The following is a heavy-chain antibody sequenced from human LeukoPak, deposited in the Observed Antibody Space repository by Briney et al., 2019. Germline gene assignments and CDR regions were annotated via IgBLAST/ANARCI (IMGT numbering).Heavy chain of an antibody. CDR2: IYTSGST. V-gene: IGHV4-4*07. CDR1: GGSISSYY. D-gene: IGHD3-16*01. J-gene: IGHJ3*02. CDR3: AKHLDGGKKTFDI. Sequence: SETLSLTCTVSGGSISSYYWSWIRQPAGKGLEWIGRIYTSGSTNYNPSLKSRVTMSADTSKNQFSLNLSSVTAADTAVYYCAKHLDGGKKTFDIWGHGTMVTVSS.